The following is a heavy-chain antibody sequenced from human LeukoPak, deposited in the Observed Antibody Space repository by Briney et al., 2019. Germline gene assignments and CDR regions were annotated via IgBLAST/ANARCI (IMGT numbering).Heavy chain of an antibody. CDR1: GFTFSSYA. J-gene: IGHJ4*02. CDR3: AKDNHSDILTLGPFDY. D-gene: IGHD3-9*01. Sequence: GGSLRFSCAASGFTFSSYAMSWVRQAPGKGLEWVSAISGSGGSTYYADSVKGRFTISRDNSKNTLYLQMNSLRAEDTAVYYCAKDNHSDILTLGPFDYWGQGTLVTVSS. CDR2: ISGSGGST. V-gene: IGHV3-23*01.